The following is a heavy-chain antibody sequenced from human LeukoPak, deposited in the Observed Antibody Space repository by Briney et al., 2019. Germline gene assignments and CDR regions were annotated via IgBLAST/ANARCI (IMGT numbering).Heavy chain of an antibody. CDR2: IIPILGIA. D-gene: IGHD2-8*01. Sequence: EASVKVFCKASGGTFSSYAISWVRQAPGQGLEWMGRIIPILGIANYAQKFQGRVTITADKSTSTAYMELSSLRSEDTAVYYCARDRWGTYGGRTIDYWGQGTLVTVSS. CDR3: ARDRWGTYGGRTIDY. CDR1: GGTFSSYA. J-gene: IGHJ4*02. V-gene: IGHV1-69*04.